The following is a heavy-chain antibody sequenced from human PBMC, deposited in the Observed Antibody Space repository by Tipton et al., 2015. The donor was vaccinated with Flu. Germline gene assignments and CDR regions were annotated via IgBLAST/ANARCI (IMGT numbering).Heavy chain of an antibody. CDR1: EFTFSSYW. CDR2: IKQDGSEK. J-gene: IGHJ4*02. Sequence: SLRLSCAASEFTFSSYWMSWVRQAPGKGLEWVANIKQDGSEKYYVDSVKGRFTISRDNAKNSLYLQMNSLRAEDTAVYFCSRSLDYWGQGTLVTVSS. CDR3: SRSLDY. V-gene: IGHV3-7*01.